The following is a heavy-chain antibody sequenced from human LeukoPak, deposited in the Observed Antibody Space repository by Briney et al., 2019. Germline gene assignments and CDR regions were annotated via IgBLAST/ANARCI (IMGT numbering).Heavy chain of an antibody. V-gene: IGHV4-4*07. Sequence: PSETLSLTCTVSGGSISSYYWSWIRQPAGKGLEWIGRIYTSGSTNYNPSLKSRVTMSVDTSKNQFSPKLSSVTAADTAVYYCARDYYGSGSYYNPFDYWGQGTLVTVSS. D-gene: IGHD3-10*01. CDR3: ARDYYGSGSYYNPFDY. CDR2: IYTSGST. J-gene: IGHJ4*02. CDR1: GGSISSYY.